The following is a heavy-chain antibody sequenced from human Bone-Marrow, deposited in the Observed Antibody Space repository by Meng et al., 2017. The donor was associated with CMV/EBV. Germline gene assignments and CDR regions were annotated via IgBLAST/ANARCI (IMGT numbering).Heavy chain of an antibody. CDR1: GFTFSNAW. CDR3: TTPYCSSTSCSPLYYYYYGMDV. Sequence: GGSLRLSCAASGFTFSNAWISWVRQAPGKGLEWVGRIKSKTDGGTTDYAAPVKGRFTISRDDSKNTLYLEMNSLKTADTAVYYCTTPYCSSTSCSPLYYYYYGMDVWGQGTTVTVSS. CDR2: IKSKTDGGTT. D-gene: IGHD2-2*01. V-gene: IGHV3-15*01. J-gene: IGHJ6*02.